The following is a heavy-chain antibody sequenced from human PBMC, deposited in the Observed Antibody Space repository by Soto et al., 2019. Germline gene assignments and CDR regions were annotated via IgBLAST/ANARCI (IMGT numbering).Heavy chain of an antibody. J-gene: IGHJ6*02. CDR3: ARGDSTDCSNGVCSFFYNHDMDV. Sequence: GASVKVSCKASGYTFTSYDINWVRQATGQGLEWMGWINPKSGGTSTAQKFQGWVTTTTDTSISTASMELTRLTSDDTAIYYCARGDSTDCSNGVCSFFYNHDMDVWGQGTTVTVSS. V-gene: IGHV1-2*04. CDR2: INPKSGGT. D-gene: IGHD2-8*01. CDR1: GYTFTSYD.